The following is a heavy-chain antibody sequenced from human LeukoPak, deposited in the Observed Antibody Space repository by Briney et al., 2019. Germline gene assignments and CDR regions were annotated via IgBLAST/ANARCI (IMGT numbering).Heavy chain of an antibody. D-gene: IGHD6-19*01. CDR1: GGSISTYY. J-gene: IGHJ4*02. Sequence: PSETLSLTCAVSGGSISTYYWSWIRQPPGKGLEWIGYIHYSGSSNYNPSLKSRVTMSVDTSKNQFSLKLSSVTAADTAVYYCASSGPYSSGWYVFHWGQGTLVTVSS. CDR2: IHYSGSS. V-gene: IGHV4-59*12. CDR3: ASSGPYSSGWYVFH.